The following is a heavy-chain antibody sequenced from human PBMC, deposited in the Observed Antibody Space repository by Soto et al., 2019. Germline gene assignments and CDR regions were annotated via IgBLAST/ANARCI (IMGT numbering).Heavy chain of an antibody. V-gene: IGHV3-30*18. CDR1: GFTFSGYG. CDR2: ISYDGSNK. D-gene: IGHD1-26*01. J-gene: IGHJ4*02. Sequence: QVQLVESGGGVVQPGRSLRLSCAASGFTFSGYGMHWVRQAPGKGLEWVAVISYDGSNKYYADSVKGRFTISRDNSKNTLYLQMNSLRAEDTAVYYCAKARRVGATTGAGASDYWGQGTLVTVSS. CDR3: AKARRVGATTGAGASDY.